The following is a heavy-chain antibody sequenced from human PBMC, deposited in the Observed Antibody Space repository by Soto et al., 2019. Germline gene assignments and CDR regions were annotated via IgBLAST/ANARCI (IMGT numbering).Heavy chain of an antibody. J-gene: IGHJ5*02. CDR3: AKDFTGYSNWFDP. Sequence: QVQLVESGGGVVQPGRSLRLSCAASGFTFSSYGMHWVRQAPGKGLEWVAVISDDGSNKYYADSVKGRFTISRDNSKNTRYLQMNSLRAEDTAVYYCAKDFTGYSNWFDPWGQGTLVTVSS. CDR1: GFTFSSYG. V-gene: IGHV3-30*18. CDR2: ISDDGSNK. D-gene: IGHD3-9*01.